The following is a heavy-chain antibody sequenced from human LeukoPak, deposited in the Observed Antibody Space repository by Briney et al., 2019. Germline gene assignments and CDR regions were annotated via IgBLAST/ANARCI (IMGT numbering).Heavy chain of an antibody. V-gene: IGHV3-66*03. CDR2: IRDSGAT. CDR1: GFSVSNYY. CDR3: ARDRAVTQVWVEFDS. J-gene: IGHJ5*01. Sequence: PGGSLRLSCAGSGFSVSNYYMNWVRQAPGKGLEWVSLIRDSGATFYADSVKGRFTISRDNSKNTIYLQMNRLRVEDTAVYFCARDRAVTQVWVEFDSWVQGTQVTVSS. D-gene: IGHD3-16*01.